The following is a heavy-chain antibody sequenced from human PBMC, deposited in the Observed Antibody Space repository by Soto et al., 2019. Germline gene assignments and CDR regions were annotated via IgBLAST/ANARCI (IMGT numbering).Heavy chain of an antibody. CDR2: IIPILGIA. J-gene: IGHJ4*02. CDR1: GGTFSSYT. V-gene: IGHV1-69*02. Sequence: SVKVSCKASGGTFSSYTISWVRQAPGQGLEWMGRIIPILGIANYAQKFQGRVTITADKSTSTAYMELSSLRSEDTAVYYCARVMSTSAARFYYFDYWGQGTLVTVSS. CDR3: ARVMSTSAARFYYFDY. D-gene: IGHD6-6*01.